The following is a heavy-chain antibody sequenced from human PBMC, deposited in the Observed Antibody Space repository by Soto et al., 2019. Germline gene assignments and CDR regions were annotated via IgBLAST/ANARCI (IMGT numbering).Heavy chain of an antibody. V-gene: IGHV3-30-3*01. J-gene: IGHJ4*02. D-gene: IGHD3-22*01. CDR2: ISYDGSNK. CDR3: ARDLTPFTMIVVVITWRLDY. CDR1: GFTFSSYA. Sequence: PGGSLRLSCAASGFTFSSYAMHWVRQAPGKGLEWVAVISYDGSNKYYADSVKGRFTISRDNSKNTLYLQMNSLRAEDTAVYYCARDLTPFTMIVVVITWRLDYWGQGTLVTVSS.